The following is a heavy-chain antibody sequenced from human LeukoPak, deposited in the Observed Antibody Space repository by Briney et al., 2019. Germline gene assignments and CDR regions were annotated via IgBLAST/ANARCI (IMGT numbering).Heavy chain of an antibody. D-gene: IGHD2-15*01. CDR2: IIPIFGTA. CDR3: AIPSYCSGGSCYPPDWFDP. J-gene: IGHJ5*02. Sequence: SVKVSCKASGGTFSSYAISWVRQAPGQGLEWMGGIIPIFGTANYAQKFQGRVTITADESTSTAYMELSGLRSEDTAVYYCAIPSYCSGGSCYPPDWFDPWGQGTLVTVSS. V-gene: IGHV1-69*01. CDR1: GGTFSSYA.